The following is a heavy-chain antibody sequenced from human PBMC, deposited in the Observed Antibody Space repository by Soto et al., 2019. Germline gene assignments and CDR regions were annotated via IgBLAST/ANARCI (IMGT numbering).Heavy chain of an antibody. CDR2: ISAYNGNT. Sequence: VKVSCKASGYTFSSYGISWVRQAPGQGLEWMGWISAYNGNTNYAQKLQGRVTMTTDTSTSTAYMELRSLRSDDTAVYYCARSSGPRDFWSGYYVVYYYYGMDVWGQGTTVTVSS. CDR1: GYTFSSYG. CDR3: ARSSGPRDFWSGYYVVYYYYGMDV. V-gene: IGHV1-18*01. D-gene: IGHD3-3*01. J-gene: IGHJ6*02.